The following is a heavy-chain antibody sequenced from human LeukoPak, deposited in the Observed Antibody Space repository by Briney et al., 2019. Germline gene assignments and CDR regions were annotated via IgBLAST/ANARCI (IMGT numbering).Heavy chain of an antibody. J-gene: IGHJ4*02. CDR2: IYYSGST. Sequence: SETLSLTCVVSGYSISSGYYWGWIRQPPGKGLEWIGSIYYSGSTYYNPSLKSRVTISVDTSKNQFSLRLSSVTAADTAVYYCARGRSVEYWGQGTLVTVSS. CDR1: GYSISSGYY. D-gene: IGHD3-3*01. CDR3: ARGRSVEY. V-gene: IGHV4-38-2*01.